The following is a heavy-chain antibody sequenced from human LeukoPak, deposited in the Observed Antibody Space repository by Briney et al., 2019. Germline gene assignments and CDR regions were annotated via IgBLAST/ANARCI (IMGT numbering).Heavy chain of an antibody. CDR3: AAGALYYFENSGFHY. V-gene: IGHV3-43*01. CDR1: GFTFADFT. CDR2: LSWDGSTT. J-gene: IGHJ4*02. D-gene: IGHD3-22*01. Sequence: GGSLRLSCAASGFTFADFTMHWVRLLPRKGLVWVSLLSWDGSTTYYADSVKGRFTISRDNSKNSLYLQMNSLRSEDTAFHFCAAGALYYFENSGFHYWGQGTLVTVSS.